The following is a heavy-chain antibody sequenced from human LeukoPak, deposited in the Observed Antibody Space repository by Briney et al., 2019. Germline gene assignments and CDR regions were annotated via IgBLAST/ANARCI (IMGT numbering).Heavy chain of an antibody. Sequence: PGGSLRLSCAASGFTFSNYVMSWVRQAPGKGLEWVSGISESGGSTYYADSVKGRFTITRDNSKNTLYLQMNSLRAEDTAVYHCEKDLVRGDYWGQGTLVTVSS. J-gene: IGHJ4*02. CDR3: EKDLVRGDY. D-gene: IGHD3-10*01. CDR1: GFTFSNYV. CDR2: ISESGGST. V-gene: IGHV3-23*01.